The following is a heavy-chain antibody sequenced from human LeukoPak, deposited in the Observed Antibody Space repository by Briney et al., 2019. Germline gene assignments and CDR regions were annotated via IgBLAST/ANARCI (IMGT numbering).Heavy chain of an antibody. CDR2: IYYSGST. D-gene: IGHD6-13*01. CDR3: ARHSSSWFVDY. CDR1: GGSISSYY. V-gene: IGHV4-59*08. J-gene: IGHJ4*02. Sequence: SETLSLTCTVSGGSISSYYWSWVRQPPGKGLEWIGYIYYSGSTNYNPSLKSRVTISVDTSKNQFSLKLSSVTAADTAVYYCARHSSSWFVDYWGQGTLVTVSS.